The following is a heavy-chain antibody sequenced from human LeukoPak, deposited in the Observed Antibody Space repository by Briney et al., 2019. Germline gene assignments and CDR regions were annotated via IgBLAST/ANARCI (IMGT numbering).Heavy chain of an antibody. CDR1: GYTFTSYG. J-gene: IGHJ6*02. V-gene: IGHV1-18*01. CDR2: ITAYNGYT. Sequence: GASVMVSCKASGYTFTSYGSSWVRQAPGQGLEWTGWITAYNGYTNYAQKLQGRVTMTTDTSTSTAYMELRSLRSDDTAVYYCARDAVRYVDIVATIGYYYYGMDVWGQGTTVTVSS. CDR3: ARDAVRYVDIVATIGYYYYGMDV. D-gene: IGHD5-12*01.